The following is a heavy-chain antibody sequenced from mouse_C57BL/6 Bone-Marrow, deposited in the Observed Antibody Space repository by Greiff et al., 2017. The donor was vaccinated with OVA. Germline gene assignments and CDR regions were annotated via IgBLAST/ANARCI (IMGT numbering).Heavy chain of an antibody. V-gene: IGHV1-20*01. CDR3: ARSPGYYDYDVGAMDY. J-gene: IGHJ4*01. D-gene: IGHD2-4*01. Sequence: EVNLVESGPELVKPGDSVKISCKASGYSFTGYFMNWVMQSHGKSLEWIGRINPYNGDTFYNQKFKGKATLTVDKSSSTAHMELRSLTSEDSAVYYCARSPGYYDYDVGAMDYWGQGTSVTVSS. CDR1: GYSFTGYF. CDR2: INPYNGDT.